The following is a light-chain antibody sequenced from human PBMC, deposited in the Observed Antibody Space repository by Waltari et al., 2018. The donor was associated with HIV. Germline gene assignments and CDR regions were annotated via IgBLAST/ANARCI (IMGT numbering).Light chain of an antibody. CDR2: GNT. Sequence: QSVLTQPPSTSAAQGQRVPISCSGRLSNLGAGYVLSLYQQLPGTAPRPLIYGNTNRPSGVPDRFSGSKSGTSASLAITGLQAEDEADYYCQSYDSSLSGWVFGGGTKLTVV. CDR1: LSNLGAGYV. J-gene: IGLJ3*02. V-gene: IGLV1-40*01. CDR3: QSYDSSLSGWV.